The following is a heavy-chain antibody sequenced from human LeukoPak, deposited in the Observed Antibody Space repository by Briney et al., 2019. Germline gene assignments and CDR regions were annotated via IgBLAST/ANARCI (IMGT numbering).Heavy chain of an antibody. CDR3: ATYCSSTSCRGEDY. CDR2: ISGSGGST. CDR1: GFTFSSYA. Sequence: GGSLRLSCAASGFTFSSYAMHWVRQAPGKGLEWVSAISGSGGSTYYADSVKGRFTISRDNSKNTLYLQMNSLRAEDTAVYYCATYCSSTSCRGEDYWGQGTLVTVSS. V-gene: IGHV3-23*01. J-gene: IGHJ4*02. D-gene: IGHD2-2*01.